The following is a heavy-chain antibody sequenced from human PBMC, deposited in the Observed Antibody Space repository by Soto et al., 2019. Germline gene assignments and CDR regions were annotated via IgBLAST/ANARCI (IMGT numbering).Heavy chain of an antibody. CDR3: AKDHSGSYYYFDY. V-gene: IGHV3-30*18. D-gene: IGHD1-26*01. Sequence: QVQLVESGGGVVQPGRSLRLSCAASGFTFSSYGMHWVRQAPGKGLEWVAVISDDGSNKYYADSVKGRFTISRDNSKNTLYLQMNSQRDEDTAVYYCAKDHSGSYYYFDYWGQGTLVTVSS. J-gene: IGHJ4*02. CDR1: GFTFSSYG. CDR2: ISDDGSNK.